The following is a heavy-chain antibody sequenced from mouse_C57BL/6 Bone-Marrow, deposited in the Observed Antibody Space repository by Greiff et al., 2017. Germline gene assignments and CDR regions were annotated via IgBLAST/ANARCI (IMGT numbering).Heavy chain of an antibody. CDR2: IYPRSGNT. V-gene: IGHV1-81*01. Sequence: QVQLQQSGAELARPGASVKLSCKASGYTFTSYGISWVKQRTGQGLEWIGEIYPRSGNTYYNEKFKGKATLTADKSSSTAYLELRSLTSEDSAVYFCARYDYGWFAYWGQGTLVTVSA. CDR1: GYTFTSYG. D-gene: IGHD2-4*01. J-gene: IGHJ3*01. CDR3: ARYDYGWFAY.